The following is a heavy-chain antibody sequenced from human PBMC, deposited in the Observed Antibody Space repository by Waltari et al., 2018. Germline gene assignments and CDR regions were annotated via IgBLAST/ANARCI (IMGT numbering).Heavy chain of an antibody. CDR2: INHRGST. CDR3: ARDDLYYDFWSGYYGNWFDP. V-gene: IGHV4-34*01. CDR1: GGSFSGYY. D-gene: IGHD3-3*01. Sequence: QVQLQQWGAGLLKPSETLSLTCAVYGGSFSGYYWSWIRQPPGKGLEWIGEINHRGSTNYNPSLKSRVTISVDTSKNQFSLKLSSVTAADTAVYYCARDDLYYDFWSGYYGNWFDPWGQGTLVTVSS. J-gene: IGHJ5*02.